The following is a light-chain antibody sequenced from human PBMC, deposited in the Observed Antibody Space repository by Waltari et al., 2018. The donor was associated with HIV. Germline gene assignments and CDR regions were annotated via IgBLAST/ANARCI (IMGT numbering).Light chain of an antibody. J-gene: IGLJ3*02. CDR3: SSYAGSNNLV. CDR1: SRDVGGYNY. CDR2: EVS. V-gene: IGLV2-8*01. Sequence: QSALTQPPSASGSPAQSVTISCTGTSRDVGGYNYVSWHQQHPGKAPHLCVYEVSKGPPGGPVRFVGAKSGNAAYPTVSGLQAEDEADYYCSSYAGSNNLVFGGGTKLTVL.